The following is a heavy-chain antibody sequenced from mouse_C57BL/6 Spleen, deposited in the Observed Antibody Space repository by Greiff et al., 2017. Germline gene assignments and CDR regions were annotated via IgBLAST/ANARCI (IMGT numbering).Heavy chain of an antibody. D-gene: IGHD1-1*01. CDR2: INPSSGYT. Sequence: VKLMESGAELAKPGASVKLSCKASGYTFTSYWMHWVKQRPGQGLEWIGYINPSSGYTKYNQKFKDKATLTADNSSSTAYMQLSSLTYEDSAVYYCARGGYYGSRYFDVWGTGTTVTVSS. J-gene: IGHJ1*03. V-gene: IGHV1-7*01. CDR1: GYTFTSYW. CDR3: ARGGYYGSRYFDV.